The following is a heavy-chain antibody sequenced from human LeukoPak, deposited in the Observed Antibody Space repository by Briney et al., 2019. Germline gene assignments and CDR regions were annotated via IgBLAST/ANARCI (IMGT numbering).Heavy chain of an antibody. CDR2: INPSGGST. J-gene: IGHJ5*02. Sequence: GASVKVSCKASGYTFTSYYIHWVRQAPGQGLEWMGIINPSGGSTSYAQKFQGRVTMTRDTSTSTVYMELSSLRSEDTAVYYCARETSSRSSSWYAWFDPWGQGTLVTVSS. CDR3: ARETSSRSSSWYAWFDP. D-gene: IGHD6-13*01. CDR1: GYTFTSYY. V-gene: IGHV1-46*01.